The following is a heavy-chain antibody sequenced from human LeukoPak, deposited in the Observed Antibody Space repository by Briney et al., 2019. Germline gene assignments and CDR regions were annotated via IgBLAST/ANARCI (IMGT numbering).Heavy chain of an antibody. Sequence: GGSLRLSCAASGFTFSTYSMNWVRQAPGKGLEWVTFIRYDGNNKYYADSVKGRFTISRDNSKNTLYLQMNSLRAEDTAVYYCAKDSSGNYSTELDYWGQGTLVTVSS. D-gene: IGHD1-26*01. CDR2: IRYDGNNK. J-gene: IGHJ4*02. V-gene: IGHV3-30*02. CDR3: AKDSSGNYSTELDY. CDR1: GFTFSTYS.